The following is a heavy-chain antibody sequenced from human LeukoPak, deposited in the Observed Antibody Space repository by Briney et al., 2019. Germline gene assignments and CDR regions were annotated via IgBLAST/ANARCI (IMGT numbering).Heavy chain of an antibody. J-gene: IGHJ4*02. CDR1: GFSFSAYP. V-gene: IGHV4-38-2*02. CDR2: IYHSGST. Sequence: GSLRLSCAASGFSFSAYPMGWIRQPPGKGLEWIGSIYHSGSTNYNPSLKSRVTISVDKSKNQFSLKLSSVTAADTAVYYCARDWTTVTKRSSYYFDYWGQGTLVTVSS. CDR3: ARDWTTVTKRSSYYFDY. D-gene: IGHD4-17*01.